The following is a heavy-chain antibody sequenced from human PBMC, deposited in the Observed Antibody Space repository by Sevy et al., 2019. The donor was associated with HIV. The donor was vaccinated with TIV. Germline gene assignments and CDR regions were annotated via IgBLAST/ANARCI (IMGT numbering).Heavy chain of an antibody. J-gene: IGHJ4*02. CDR2: ISGSGGST. D-gene: IGHD3-10*01. Sequence: GGSLRLSCAASGFTFSSYAMSWVRQAPGKGLEWVSAISGSGGSTYYADSVKGRFTVSRDNSKNTLYLKMNSLEAEDTAVYYGAKRPNYYDSGSAFDYWGQGTLVTVSS. V-gene: IGHV3-23*01. CDR1: GFTFSSYA. CDR3: AKRPNYYDSGSAFDY.